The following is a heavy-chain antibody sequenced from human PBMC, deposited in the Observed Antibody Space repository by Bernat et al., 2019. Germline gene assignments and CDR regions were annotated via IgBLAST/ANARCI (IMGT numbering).Heavy chain of an antibody. D-gene: IGHD3-9*01. CDR3: AGGLCYDILTGGDDSDAFDI. J-gene: IGHJ3*02. Sequence: QVQLVESGGGVVQPGRSLRLSCAASGFTFSSYAMHWVRQAPGKGLEWVAVISYDGSNKYYADSVKGRFTISRDNSKNTLYLQMNSLRAEDTAVYYCAGGLCYDILTGGDDSDAFDIWGQGTMVTVSS. CDR2: ISYDGSNK. V-gene: IGHV3-30*01. CDR1: GFTFSSYA.